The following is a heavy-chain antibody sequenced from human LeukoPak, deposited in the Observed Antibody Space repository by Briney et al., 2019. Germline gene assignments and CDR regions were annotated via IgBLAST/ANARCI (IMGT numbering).Heavy chain of an antibody. Sequence: GGSLRLSCAASGFTFSSYAMSWVRQAPGKGLEWVSAISGSGGTTYYADSVEGRFTISRDNSKNTLYLQMNSLRAEDTAVYYCAKSTYYYGSGSYLDYWRQGTLVTVSS. V-gene: IGHV3-23*01. CDR2: ISGSGGTT. J-gene: IGHJ4*02. CDR3: AKSTYYYGSGSYLDY. CDR1: GFTFSSYA. D-gene: IGHD3-10*01.